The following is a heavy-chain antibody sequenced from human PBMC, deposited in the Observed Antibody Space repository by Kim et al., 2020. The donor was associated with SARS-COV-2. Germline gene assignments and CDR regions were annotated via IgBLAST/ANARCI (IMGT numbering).Heavy chain of an antibody. CDR3: ARLGSRAPQQLVDY. J-gene: IGHJ4*01. D-gene: IGHD6-13*01. V-gene: IGHV4-39*01. CDR1: GGSISSSSYY. CDR2: IYYSGST. Sequence: SETLSLTCTVSGGSISSSSYYWGWIRQPPGKGLEWIGSIYYSGSTYYNPSLKSRVTISVDTSKNQFSLKLSSVTAADTAVYYCARLGSRAPQQLVDYWG.